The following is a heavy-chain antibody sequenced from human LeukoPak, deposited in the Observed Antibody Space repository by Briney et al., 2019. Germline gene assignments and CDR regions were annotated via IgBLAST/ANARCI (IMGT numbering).Heavy chain of an antibody. CDR2: ISGTGGNT. Sequence: PGGSLRLSCAASGFTFSSYAMSWVRQAPGKGLEWVSGISGTGGNTYYADSAKGRFTISRDDSKNTLYLQMNSLRAEDTAVFYCAKDREYSGSYRPGPTRYYYGMDVWGQGTTVTVSS. CDR3: AKDREYSGSYRPGPTRYYYGMDV. CDR1: GFTFSSYA. V-gene: IGHV3-23*01. D-gene: IGHD1-26*01. J-gene: IGHJ6*02.